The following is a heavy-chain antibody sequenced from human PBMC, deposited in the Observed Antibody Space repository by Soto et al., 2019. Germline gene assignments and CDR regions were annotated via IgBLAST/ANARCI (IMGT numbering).Heavy chain of an antibody. CDR3: AKIAEAVAGTVYGY. Sequence: SGFTVRSYAMGWVRQAPGKGLEWVSAIGGSGGTTYYADSVKGRFTVSRDNSKNTLYLQMISLRAEDTAVYYCAKIAEAVAGTVYGYWGQGTLVTVSS. CDR2: IGGSGGTT. V-gene: IGHV3-23*01. D-gene: IGHD6-19*01. J-gene: IGHJ4*02. CDR1: GFTVRSYA.